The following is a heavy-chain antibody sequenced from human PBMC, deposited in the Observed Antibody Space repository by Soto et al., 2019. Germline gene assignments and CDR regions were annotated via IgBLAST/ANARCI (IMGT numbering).Heavy chain of an antibody. V-gene: IGHV1-18*01. CDR3: ARDPYYAFWSGNPPVDY. CDR2: ISAYNGNT. CDR1: GYTFTSYG. J-gene: IGHJ4*02. Sequence: SVKVSCKASGYTFTSYGISWVRQAPGQGLEWMGWISAYNGNTNYAQKLQGRVTMTTDTSTSTAYMELRSLRSDDTAVYYCARDPYYAFWSGNPPVDYWGRGTLVTVSS. D-gene: IGHD3-3*01.